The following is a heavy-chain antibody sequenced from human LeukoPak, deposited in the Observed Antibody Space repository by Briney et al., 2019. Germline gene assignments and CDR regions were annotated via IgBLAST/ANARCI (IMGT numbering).Heavy chain of an antibody. Sequence: SQTLSLTCAVSGVSIRSGGYSWSWIRQPPGKGLEWIGYIYYSGSTYYNPSLKSRVTISVDTSKNQFSLKLSSVTAADTAVYYCARGRGYYDFWSGLIGREYFDYWGQGTLVTVSS. CDR1: GVSIRSGGYS. J-gene: IGHJ4*02. D-gene: IGHD3-3*01. V-gene: IGHV4-30-4*07. CDR2: IYYSGST. CDR3: ARGRGYYDFWSGLIGREYFDY.